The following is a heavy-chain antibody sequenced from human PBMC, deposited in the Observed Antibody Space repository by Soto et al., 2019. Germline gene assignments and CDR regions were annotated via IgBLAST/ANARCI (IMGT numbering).Heavy chain of an antibody. CDR3: XXXXXXDGVWDFGH. V-gene: IGHV3-23*01. CDR1: GFTFSTYT. D-gene: IGHD4-17*01. Sequence: EVQLLESGGGLVQPGGSLRLSCAASGFTFSTYTMAWVRQAPGRGPEWVSGVGQDGTPYYADSVKGRFTVSRDNSRTSXXXXMIALRGXXXXXXXXXXXXXXDGVWDFGHWGQGTLVTVSS. CDR2: VGQDGTP. J-gene: IGHJ4*02.